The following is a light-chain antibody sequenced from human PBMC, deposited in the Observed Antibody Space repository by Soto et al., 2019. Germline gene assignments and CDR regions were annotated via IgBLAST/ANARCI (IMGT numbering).Light chain of an antibody. J-gene: IGKJ1*01. Sequence: DIQMTQSPSTLSASVGHRVTITCRARQSISSYLNWYQQKPGKAPKRLIYAASSLQSGVPSRFSGSGSGTEFTLTISSLQPEDFATYYCLQHNSYPPTFGQGTKVDIK. CDR1: QSISSY. V-gene: IGKV1-17*01. CDR2: AAS. CDR3: LQHNSYPPT.